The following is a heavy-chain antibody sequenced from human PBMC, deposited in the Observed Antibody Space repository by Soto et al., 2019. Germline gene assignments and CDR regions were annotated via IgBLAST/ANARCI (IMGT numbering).Heavy chain of an antibody. CDR2: INPNSGGT. V-gene: IGHV1-2*02. J-gene: IGHJ4*02. CDR1: GYTFSGFY. D-gene: IGHD6-19*01. Sequence: ASVKVSCKASGYTFSGFYMHWVRQAPGQGLEWMGWINPNSGGTKSAEKVQGRVTMTRDTSISTAYMELSRLTSDDTAVYYCASAAVTGTAGLDFWGQGTQFTV. CDR3: ASAAVTGTAGLDF.